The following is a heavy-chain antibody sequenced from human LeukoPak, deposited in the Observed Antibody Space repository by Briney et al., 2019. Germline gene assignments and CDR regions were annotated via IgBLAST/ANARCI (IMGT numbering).Heavy chain of an antibody. CDR3: ARDLVQAGTTTPN. Sequence: PGRSLRISCAASGFTFSRYGMHWVRQAPGKGLEWAAVISYDGSNKYYADSVKGRFTISRDNSKNALYLQMNSLRAEDTAVYYCARDLVQAGTTTPNWGQGTLVTVSS. D-gene: IGHD1-1*01. CDR1: GFTFSRYG. J-gene: IGHJ4*02. V-gene: IGHV3-30*03. CDR2: ISYDGSNK.